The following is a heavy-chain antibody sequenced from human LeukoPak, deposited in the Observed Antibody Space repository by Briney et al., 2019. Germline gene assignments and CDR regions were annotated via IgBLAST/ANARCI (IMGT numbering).Heavy chain of an antibody. CDR3: ARASYSGSYYTYYYYMDV. D-gene: IGHD3-10*01. CDR2: NGNT. Sequence: NGNTNYAQKLQGRVTMTTDTSTSTAYMELRSLRSDDTAVYYCARASYSGSYYTYYYYMDVWGKGTTVTVSS. V-gene: IGHV1-18*01. J-gene: IGHJ6*03.